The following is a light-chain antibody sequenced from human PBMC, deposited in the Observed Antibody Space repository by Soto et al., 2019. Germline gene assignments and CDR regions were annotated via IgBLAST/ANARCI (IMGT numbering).Light chain of an antibody. CDR3: AAWDDSLSGPNVV. CDR2: SNN. J-gene: IGLJ2*01. CDR1: SSNIGSNY. V-gene: IGLV1-47*02. Sequence: QSVLTQPPSASGTPGQRVTISCSGSSSNIGSNYVYWYQQLPGTAPKLLIYSNNQRPSGVPDRFSGSKSDTSASLAISGLRSEDEADYYCAAWDDSLSGPNVVFGGGTKLTVL.